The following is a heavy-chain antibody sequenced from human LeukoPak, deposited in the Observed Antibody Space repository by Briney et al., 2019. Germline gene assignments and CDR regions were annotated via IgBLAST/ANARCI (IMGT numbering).Heavy chain of an antibody. J-gene: IGHJ4*02. CDR2: ISGSGGST. CDR3: AKHPLAAVAGQFDY. D-gene: IGHD6-19*01. V-gene: IGHV3-23*01. CDR1: GFTFSSYG. Sequence: GASLRLSCAASGFTFSSYGMSWVRQAPGKGLEWVSAISGSGGSTYYADSVKGRFTISRDNSKNTLYLQMNSLRAEDTAVYYCAKHPLAAVAGQFDYWGQGTLITVSS.